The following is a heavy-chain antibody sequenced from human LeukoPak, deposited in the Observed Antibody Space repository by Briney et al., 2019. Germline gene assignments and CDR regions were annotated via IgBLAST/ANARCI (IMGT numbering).Heavy chain of an antibody. J-gene: IGHJ4*01. CDR1: GFTFSTSW. Sequence: GGSLRLSCAASGFTFSTSWMHWVRQAPGKGLVWVSQINGDGGRTRYADSEKGRLTISRDNAKNTVYLQMNSLRTDDTAMYYCARGRNGFFDYWGHGTLVTVSS. CDR3: ARGRNGFFDY. V-gene: IGHV3-74*01. CDR2: INGDGGRT. D-gene: IGHD5-24*01.